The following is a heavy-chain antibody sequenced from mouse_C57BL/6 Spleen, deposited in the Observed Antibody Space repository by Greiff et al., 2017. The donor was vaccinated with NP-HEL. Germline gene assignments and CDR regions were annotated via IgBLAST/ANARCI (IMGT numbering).Heavy chain of an antibody. J-gene: IGHJ4*01. CDR2: IYPRSGNT. Sequence: QVQLQQSGAELARPGASVKLSCKASGYTFTSYGISWVKQRTGQGLEWIGEIYPRSGNTYYNEKFKGKATLTADKSSSTAYMELRSLTSEDSAVYFCARSNYEGYYAMDYWGQGTSVTVSS. CDR1: GYTFTSYG. V-gene: IGHV1-81*01. D-gene: IGHD2-5*01. CDR3: ARSNYEGYYAMDY.